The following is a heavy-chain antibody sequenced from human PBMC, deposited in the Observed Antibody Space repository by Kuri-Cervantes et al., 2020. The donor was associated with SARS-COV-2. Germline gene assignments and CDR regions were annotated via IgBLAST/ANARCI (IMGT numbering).Heavy chain of an antibody. D-gene: IGHD2-8*01. V-gene: IGHV3-30*18. J-gene: IGHJ1*01. CDR1: GFTFSSYD. CDR3: AKDRLGVPDF. Sequence: GGSLRLSCAASGFTFSSYDMHWVRQAPGKGLEWVAVISNDGKHVKCADSGKGRFTISRDNSQNTLYLQMKSLTSEDTAIYYCAKDRLGVPDFWGQGTLVTVSS. CDR2: ISNDGKHV.